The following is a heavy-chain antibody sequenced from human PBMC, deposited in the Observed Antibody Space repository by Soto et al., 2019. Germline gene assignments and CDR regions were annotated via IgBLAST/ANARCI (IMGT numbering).Heavy chain of an antibody. CDR2: ISSSGSTI. CDR1: GFTFSSYE. Sequence: GVSLRLSCAASGFTFSSYEMNWVRQAPGKGLEWVSYISSSGSTIYYADSVKGRFTISRDNAKNSLYLQMNSLRAEDTAVYYCANLYYYDSSGPRGAFDIWGQGTMVTV. J-gene: IGHJ3*02. CDR3: ANLYYYDSSGPRGAFDI. D-gene: IGHD3-22*01. V-gene: IGHV3-48*03.